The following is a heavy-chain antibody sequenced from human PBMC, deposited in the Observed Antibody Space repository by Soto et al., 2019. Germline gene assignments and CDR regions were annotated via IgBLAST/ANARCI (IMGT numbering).Heavy chain of an antibody. CDR2: IKSKTDGGTT. V-gene: IGHV3-15*01. CDR3: TTAIAAAGTRYYFDY. D-gene: IGHD6-13*01. J-gene: IGHJ4*02. Sequence: EVQLVESGGGLVKPGGSLRLSCAASGFTFSNAWMSWVRQAPGKGLEWVGRIKSKTDGGTTDYAAPVKGRFTISRDDSKNTLYLQMNGLKTEDTAVYYCTTAIAAAGTRYYFDYWGQGTLVTVSS. CDR1: GFTFSNAW.